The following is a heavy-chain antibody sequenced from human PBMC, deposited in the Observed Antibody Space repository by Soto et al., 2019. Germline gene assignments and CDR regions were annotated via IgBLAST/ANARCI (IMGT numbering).Heavy chain of an antibody. CDR1: GFSVTASY. V-gene: IGHV3-66*01. CDR3: ARDFRGITVYAFEP. CDR2: IFGGGTT. J-gene: IGHJ5*01. D-gene: IGHD2-8*01. Sequence: EVQLVESGGSLVQPGGSLRLSCAASGFSVTASYMSWVRQAPGKGLEWVSVIFGGGTTYYPDSVKGRFIVSRDKSKNTLYLQLNSLRAEDTAVYFCARDFRGITVYAFEPWGRGTLVTVSS.